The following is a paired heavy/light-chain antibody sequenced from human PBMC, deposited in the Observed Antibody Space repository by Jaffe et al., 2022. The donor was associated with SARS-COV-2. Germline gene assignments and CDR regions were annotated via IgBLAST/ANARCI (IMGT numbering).Light chain of an antibody. CDR1: SSDVGGYNY. J-gene: IGLJ2*01. CDR2: EVS. V-gene: IGLV2-14*01. Sequence: QSALTQPASVSGSPGQSITISCTGTSSDVGGYNYVSWYQQHPGKAPKLMIYEVSNRPSGVSNRFSGSKSGNTASLTISGLQAEDEADYYCSSYTSSSTLGVFGGGTKLTVL. CDR3: SSYTSSSTLGV.
Heavy chain of an antibody. D-gene: IGHD5-12*01. CDR3: ARDLGMATMYFDY. Sequence: QVQLVESGGGLVKPGGSLRLSCAASGFTFSDYYMSWIRQAPGKGLEWVSYISSSGSTIYYADSVKGRFTISRDNAKNSLYLQMNSLRAEDTAVYYCARDLGMATMYFDYWGQGTLVTVSS. CDR2: ISSSGSTI. J-gene: IGHJ4*02. V-gene: IGHV3-11*01. CDR1: GFTFSDYY.